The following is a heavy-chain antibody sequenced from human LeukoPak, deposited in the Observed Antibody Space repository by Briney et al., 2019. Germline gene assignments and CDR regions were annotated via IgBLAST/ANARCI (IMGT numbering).Heavy chain of an antibody. CDR1: GFTVSSNY. Sequence: GGSRRLSCAASGFTVSSNYMSWVRQAPGKGLEWVSVIYIGGSTYYADSVKGRFTNSRDNSKNTMYLQMNSLRAEDTAVYYCVRDSISHGDYGAFDYWGQGTLFT. V-gene: IGHV3-66*01. CDR2: IYIGGST. J-gene: IGHJ4*02. D-gene: IGHD4-17*01. CDR3: VRDSISHGDYGAFDY.